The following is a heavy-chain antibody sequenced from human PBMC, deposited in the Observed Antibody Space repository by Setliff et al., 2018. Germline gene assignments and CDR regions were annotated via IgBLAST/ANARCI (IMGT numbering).Heavy chain of an antibody. V-gene: IGHV1-69*13. CDR2: IIPMFGTA. Sequence: SVKVSCKDSGYTFSTYGISWVRQAPGQGLEWMGGIIPMFGTANYAQKFQGRVTITADESTSTAYMELSSLRSEDTAVYYCAARCSSTSCRYYYGSGSSVPFDYWGQGTLVTVPQ. CDR3: AARCSSTSCRYYYGSGSSVPFDY. CDR1: GYTFSTYG. D-gene: IGHD3-10*01. J-gene: IGHJ4*02.